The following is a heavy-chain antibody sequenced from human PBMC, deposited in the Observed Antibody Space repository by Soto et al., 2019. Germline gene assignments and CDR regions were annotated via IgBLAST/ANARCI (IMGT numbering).Heavy chain of an antibody. CDR3: XRHCSRTTCRYYYGMDV. Sequence: GESLKISCMGSGYSFTTYWINWMRQMPGKGLEWMGKIDPTGSYVNYSPSFQGHVTISSDKSISTTYLQWSTLMASDTATYYCXRHCSRTTCRYYYGMDVWGQGTTVTVSS. V-gene: IGHV5-10-1*01. CDR1: GYSFTTYW. CDR2: IDPTGSYV. D-gene: IGHD2-2*01. J-gene: IGHJ6*02.